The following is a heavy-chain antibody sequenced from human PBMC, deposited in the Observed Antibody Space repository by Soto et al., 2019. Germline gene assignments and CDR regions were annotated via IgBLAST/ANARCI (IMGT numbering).Heavy chain of an antibody. Sequence: QVQLVQSGGEVKKPGASVKVSCKASGYTFSNYGVNWVRQAPGQGLEWMGWINGYNGNTKYEQKVQGRVTMTTDTSTSTAYMELRSLTSDDTAVYYFARGSSPVDFDHWGQATLVTVSS. CDR3: ARGSSPVDFDH. CDR1: GYTFSNYG. CDR2: INGYNGNT. J-gene: IGHJ4*02. D-gene: IGHD6-13*01. V-gene: IGHV1-18*01.